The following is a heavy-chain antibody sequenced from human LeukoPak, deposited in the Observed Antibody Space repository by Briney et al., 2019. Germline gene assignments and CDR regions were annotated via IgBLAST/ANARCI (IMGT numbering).Heavy chain of an antibody. V-gene: IGHV4-30-2*01. D-gene: IGHD6-13*01. CDR2: IYHSGST. CDR1: GGSISSGGYS. J-gene: IGHJ3*02. CDR3: ARRDSSSWYEGAFDI. Sequence: SETLSLTCAVAGGSISSGGYSWSWIRQPPGKGLEWIGYIYHSGSTYYNPSLKSRVTISVDRSKNQFSLKLSSVTAADTAVYYCARRDSSSWYEGAFDIWGQGTMVTVSS.